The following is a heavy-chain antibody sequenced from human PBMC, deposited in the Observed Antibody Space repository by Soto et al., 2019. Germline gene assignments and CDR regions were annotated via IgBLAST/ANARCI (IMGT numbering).Heavy chain of an antibody. CDR2: IYHSGAT. CDR3: ARHIAVSGTRGFDF. Sequence: QVQLQESGPGLMKPSGTLSLTCAVSGGSISTNWWSWVRQPTGKGLEWIGEIYHSGATNYNPSLKNRVTMSLDKSQNHLSLNLNSVTAADTAVYYCARHIAVSGTRGFDFWGHGTLVTVSS. CDR1: GGSISTNW. J-gene: IGHJ4*01. D-gene: IGHD6-19*01. V-gene: IGHV4-4*02.